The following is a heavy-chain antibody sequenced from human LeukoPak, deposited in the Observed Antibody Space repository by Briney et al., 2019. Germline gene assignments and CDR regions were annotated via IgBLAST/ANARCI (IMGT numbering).Heavy chain of an antibody. CDR3: AKRGVQQWLVDWYFDY. CDR1: GFTFYNYA. V-gene: IGHV3-23*01. Sequence: PGGSLRLSCAASGFTFYNYAMSWVRQAPGKGLEWVSGISGSGGSTFYAESVKGRFTISRDDSKLYLQMNSLRAEDTAVYYCAKRGVQQWLVDWYFDYWGQRTLVTVSS. CDR2: ISGSGGST. J-gene: IGHJ4*02. D-gene: IGHD6-19*01.